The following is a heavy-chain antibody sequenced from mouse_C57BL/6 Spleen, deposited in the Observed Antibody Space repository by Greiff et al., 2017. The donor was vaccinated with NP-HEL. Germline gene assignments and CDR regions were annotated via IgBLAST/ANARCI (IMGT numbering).Heavy chain of an antibody. Sequence: QGVESGGGLVKPGGSLKLSCAASGFTFSSYAMSWVRQTPEKRLEWVATISDGGSYTYYPDNVTGRFTISRDNAKNNLYLQMSHLKSEDTAMYYCAREGLRPYYAMDYWGQGTSVTVSS. CDR2: ISDGGSYT. CDR1: GFTFSSYA. J-gene: IGHJ4*01. D-gene: IGHD2-4*01. V-gene: IGHV5-4*01. CDR3: AREGLRPYYAMDY.